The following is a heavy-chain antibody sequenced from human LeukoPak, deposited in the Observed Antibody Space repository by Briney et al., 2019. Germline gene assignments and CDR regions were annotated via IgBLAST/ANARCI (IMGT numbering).Heavy chain of an antibody. D-gene: IGHD3-10*01. J-gene: IGHJ1*01. CDR1: GDSISSNNYY. V-gene: IGHV4-39*07. CDR2: INHSGST. CDR3: ASHMVRGVEPRAEYFQH. Sequence: SETLSLTCSVSGDSISSNNYYWAWIRQPPGKGLEWIGEINHSGSTNYNPSLKSRVTISVDTSKNQFSLKLSSVTAADTAVYYCASHMVRGVEPRAEYFQHWGQGTLVTVSS.